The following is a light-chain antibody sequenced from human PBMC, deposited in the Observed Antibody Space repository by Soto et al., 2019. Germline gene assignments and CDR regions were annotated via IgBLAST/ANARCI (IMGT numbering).Light chain of an antibody. Sequence: EIVLTQSPGTLSLSPGERATLSCRASQSVRSTYLTWYQQKPGQAPRLLIYGASSRATGIPDRFSGSGSGTDFNLTNTTLEPEDLAVYYCQPYQSAVWKFGQGTKVETK. CDR3: QPYQSAVWK. J-gene: IGKJ1*01. V-gene: IGKV3-20*01. CDR1: QSVRSTY. CDR2: GAS.